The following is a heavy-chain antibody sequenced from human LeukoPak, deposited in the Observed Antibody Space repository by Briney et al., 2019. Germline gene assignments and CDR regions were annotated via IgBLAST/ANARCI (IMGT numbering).Heavy chain of an antibody. Sequence: SETLSLTCTVSGGSLSSYYWGWIRQPPGKGLGWIGYIYYSRSTNYNPSLKSRVTISVDTSKNQFSLKLSSVTAADTAVYYCARYGYYYDSSGYYYVGFDYWGQGTLVTVSS. CDR1: GGSLSSYY. V-gene: IGHV4-59*08. D-gene: IGHD3-22*01. CDR3: ARYGYYYDSSGYYYVGFDY. J-gene: IGHJ4*02. CDR2: IYYSRST.